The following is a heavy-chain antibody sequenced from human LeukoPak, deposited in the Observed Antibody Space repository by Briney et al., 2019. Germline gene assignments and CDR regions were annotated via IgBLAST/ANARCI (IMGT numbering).Heavy chain of an antibody. D-gene: IGHD3-22*01. Sequence: PGGSLRLSCAASGFTFSSYSMNWVRQAPGKGLEWVSSISSSSSYIYYADSVKGRFTISRDNAKNSLYLQMNSLRAEDTAVYYCARVGGYYYDSSGYSPADYWGQGTLVTVSS. CDR3: ARVGGYYYDSSGYSPADY. CDR2: ISSSSSYI. CDR1: GFTFSSYS. V-gene: IGHV3-21*01. J-gene: IGHJ4*02.